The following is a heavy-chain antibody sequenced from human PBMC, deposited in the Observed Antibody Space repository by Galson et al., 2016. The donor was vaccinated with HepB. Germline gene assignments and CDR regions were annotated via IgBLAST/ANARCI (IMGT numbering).Heavy chain of an antibody. CDR3: ARLKGFPPDGADYFDY. CDR1: GGSISDYY. Sequence: SETLSLTCTVSGGSISDYYWNWIRQPPGKGLEWIGYVFNNGRSTKYNSSLKSRVSISADTSKNLFSLKLNSVTAADTAVYYCARLKGFPPDGADYFDYWGQGALVTVSS. J-gene: IGHJ4*02. V-gene: IGHV4-59*01. D-gene: IGHD1-26*01. CDR2: VFNNGRST.